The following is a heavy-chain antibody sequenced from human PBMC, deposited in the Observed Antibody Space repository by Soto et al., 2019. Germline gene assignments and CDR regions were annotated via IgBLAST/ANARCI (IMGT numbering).Heavy chain of an antibody. J-gene: IGHJ4*02. CDR3: ARGGRDYDILTGYYMIIPRPFGY. Sequence: GGSLRLSCAASGFTFSDYYMSWIRQAPGKGLEWVSYISSSSSYTNYADSVKGRFTISRDNAKNSLYLQMNSLRAEDTAVYYCARGGRDYDILTGYYMIIPRPFGYWGQGTLVTVSS. CDR1: GFTFSDYY. CDR2: ISSSSSYT. D-gene: IGHD3-9*01. V-gene: IGHV3-11*05.